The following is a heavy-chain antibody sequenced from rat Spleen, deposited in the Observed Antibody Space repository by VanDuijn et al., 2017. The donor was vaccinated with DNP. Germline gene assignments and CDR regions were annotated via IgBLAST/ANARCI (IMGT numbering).Heavy chain of an antibody. CDR2: INTDGDSA. Sequence: EVQLVESGGDLVQPGRSLKVSCVASGFTFDNYWMTWIRQVPGKGLEWVASINTDGDSAYYLDSVKGRFTVSRDNAKSTLYLQMDSLRSEDTATYYCATGILRIVGWFTYWGQGTLVTVSS. D-gene: IGHD1-6*01. CDR1: GFTFDNYW. J-gene: IGHJ3*01. CDR3: ATGILRIVGWFTY. V-gene: IGHV5-31*01.